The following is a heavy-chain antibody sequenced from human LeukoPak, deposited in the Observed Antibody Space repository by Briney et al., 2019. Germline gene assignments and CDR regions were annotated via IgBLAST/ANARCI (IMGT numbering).Heavy chain of an antibody. CDR2: IHYSGST. CDR1: GGSISSGGYY. V-gene: IGHV4-61*08. CDR3: ARRVHSSSWSSYFDY. D-gene: IGHD6-13*01. Sequence: SETLSLTCTVSGGSISSGGYYWSWIRQPPGKSLEWIGSIHYSGSTSYNPSLRSRVTISVDKSKNQFFLKLSSVTATDTAVYYCARRVHSSSWSSYFDYWGQETLVTVSS. J-gene: IGHJ4*02.